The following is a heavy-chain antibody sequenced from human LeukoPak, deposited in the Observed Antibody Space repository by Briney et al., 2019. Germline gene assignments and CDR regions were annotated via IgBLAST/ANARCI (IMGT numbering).Heavy chain of an antibody. CDR1: GGSISSHY. V-gene: IGHV4-59*11. D-gene: IGHD3-22*01. Sequence: SETLSLTCTVSGGSISSHYWSWIRQPPGKGLEWIGYIYYSGSTNYNPSLKSRVTISVDTSKNQFSLKLSSVTAADTAVYYCAKSTYYYDTFVNAFDLWGQGTVVTVSS. CDR2: IYYSGST. J-gene: IGHJ3*01. CDR3: AKSTYYYDTFVNAFDL.